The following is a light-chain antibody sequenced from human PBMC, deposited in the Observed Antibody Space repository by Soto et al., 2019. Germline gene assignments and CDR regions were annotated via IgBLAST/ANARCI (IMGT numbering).Light chain of an antibody. V-gene: IGKV3-20*01. CDR2: GAS. CDR1: QSVSSY. CDR3: QQYGSSPKT. J-gene: IGKJ1*01. Sequence: EIVMTQSPATLSLSPGERATLSCRASQSVSSYLAWYQQKPGQAPRLLIYGASSRATGIPDRFSGSGSGTDFTLTIDGLEPEDFAVYYCQQYGSSPKTFGQGTKVDIK.